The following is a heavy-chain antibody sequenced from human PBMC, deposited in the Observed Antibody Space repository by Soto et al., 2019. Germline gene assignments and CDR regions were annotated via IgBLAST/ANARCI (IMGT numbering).Heavy chain of an antibody. CDR3: VKEVAVAATPSRQYRLDA. J-gene: IGHJ6*02. CDR1: GFTFSSYA. CDR2: ISSNGGST. D-gene: IGHD6-19*01. Sequence: GGSLRLSCSASGFTFSSYAMHWVRQAPGKGLEYVSAISSNGGSTYYADSVKGRFTISXXXSXXTXXLXXSXXRAXDTAEYYCVKEVAVAATPSRQYRLDALGQWTPVTV. V-gene: IGHV3-64D*06.